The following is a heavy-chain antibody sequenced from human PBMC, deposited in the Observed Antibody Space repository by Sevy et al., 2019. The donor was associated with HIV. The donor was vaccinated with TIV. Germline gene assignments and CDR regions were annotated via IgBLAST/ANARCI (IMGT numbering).Heavy chain of an antibody. CDR3: ARGAAAGTFDY. J-gene: IGHJ4*01. V-gene: IGHV3-74*01. CDR1: RFTFSSYW. CDR2: VSSDGSST. D-gene: IGHD6-13*01. Sequence: GGSLRLSCAASRFTFSSYWMHWVRQAPGKGLVWVSRVSSDGSSTSYSDSVKGRFTISRDNAKNTLSLQMNSLRAEDTAVYYCARGAAAGTFDYWGQGTLVTVSS.